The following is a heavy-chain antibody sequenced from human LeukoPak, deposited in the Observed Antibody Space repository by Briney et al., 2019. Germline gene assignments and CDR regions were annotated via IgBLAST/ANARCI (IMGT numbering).Heavy chain of an antibody. CDR1: GGSISSSTYY. J-gene: IGHJ1*01. Sequence: PSETLSLTFTVSGGSISSSTYYWGWIRQPPGKGLEWIGSIYYSGITYYNPSLKSRVTISVDTSKNQFSLNLSSVTAADTAVYYCARHGSYYGNFQHWGQGTLVTVSS. CDR3: ARHGSYYGNFQH. CDR2: IYYSGIT. D-gene: IGHD1-26*01. V-gene: IGHV4-39*01.